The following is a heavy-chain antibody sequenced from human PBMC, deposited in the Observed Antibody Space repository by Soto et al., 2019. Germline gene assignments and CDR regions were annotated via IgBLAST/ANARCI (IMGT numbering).Heavy chain of an antibody. Sequence: QLVESGGGVVQPGRSLRLSCSASGFTFSDFEMYWVREAPGKGLDWVSFISYDGSNQYYAGSVKGRFTVSRDNSKNTLFLLMNSLRPEDTAVYFCARRTGTAPRFDYWGQGTLVTVSS. CDR2: ISYDGSNQ. CDR1: GFTFSDFE. CDR3: ARRTGTAPRFDY. D-gene: IGHD1-7*01. J-gene: IGHJ4*02. V-gene: IGHV3-30-3*01.